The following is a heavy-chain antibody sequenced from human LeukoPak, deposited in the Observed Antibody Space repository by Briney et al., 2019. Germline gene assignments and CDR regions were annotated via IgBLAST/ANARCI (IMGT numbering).Heavy chain of an antibody. CDR3: TRENRHSSGWYGAFDI. D-gene: IGHD6-19*01. CDR1: GFTFSSYG. Sequence: PGRSLRLSCAASGFTFSSYGMHWVRQAPGKGLEWVAVISYDGSNKYYADSVKGRFTISRDNSKNTLYLQMNSLRAEDTAVYYCTRENRHSSGWYGAFDIWGQGTMVTVSS. CDR2: ISYDGSNK. V-gene: IGHV3-30*03. J-gene: IGHJ3*02.